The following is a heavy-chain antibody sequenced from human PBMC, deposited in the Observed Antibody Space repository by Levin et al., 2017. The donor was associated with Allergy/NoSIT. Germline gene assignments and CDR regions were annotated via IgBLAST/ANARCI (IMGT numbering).Heavy chain of an antibody. CDR1: GGSISSSNYY. V-gene: IGHV4-39*01. J-gene: IGHJ6*02. Sequence: ESLKISCTVSGGSISSSNYYWGWIRQPPGKGLEWIGNIYYSGSTYYNPSLKSRVTISVDTSKNQLSLRLSSVTAADTAVYYCARLVARSDDYYYYYGMDVWGQGTTVTVSS. CDR2: IYYSGST. CDR3: ARLVARSDDYYYYYGMDV.